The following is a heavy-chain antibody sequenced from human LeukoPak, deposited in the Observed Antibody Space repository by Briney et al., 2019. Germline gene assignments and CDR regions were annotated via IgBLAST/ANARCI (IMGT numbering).Heavy chain of an antibody. Sequence: GESLKISCKASGSDFTTYWIGWVRQMSGKGLEWMGIIYPGDSETRYNPSFQGQVTFSVDKSTSTAYVQWGSLKASDSAIYYCARQGDGSGDYWGQGTLVIVSS. D-gene: IGHD3-10*01. CDR3: ARQGDGSGDY. CDR2: IYPGDSET. CDR1: GSDFTTYW. V-gene: IGHV5-51*01. J-gene: IGHJ4*02.